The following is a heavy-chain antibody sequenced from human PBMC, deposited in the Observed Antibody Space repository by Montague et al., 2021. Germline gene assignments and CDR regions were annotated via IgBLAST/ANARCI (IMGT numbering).Heavy chain of an antibody. Sequence: SETLSLTRAVSGDFISSYTWCSWVRPPPGKGLEWIGEIFHSGSAKYNPSLRSRITISVDKSKNEFSLHLNSVTPADTAVYYCARHGDDEWQQMAFWGQGTLVVVSS. D-gene: IGHD6-13*01. CDR2: IFHSGSA. CDR3: ARHGDDEWQQMAF. V-gene: IGHV4-4*02. J-gene: IGHJ4*02. CDR1: GDFISSYTW.